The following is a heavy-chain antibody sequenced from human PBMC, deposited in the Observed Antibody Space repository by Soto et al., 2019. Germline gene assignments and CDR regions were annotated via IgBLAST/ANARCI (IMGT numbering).Heavy chain of an antibody. CDR1: GGSISSGGYY. CDR3: ARGSGAEPIYYFDY. V-gene: IGHV4-31*03. J-gene: IGHJ4*02. CDR2: IYYSGST. Sequence: SETLSLTCTVSGGSISSGGYYWSWIRQHPGKGLEWIGYIYYSGSTYYNPSLKSRVTISVDTSKNQFSLKLSSVTAADTAVYYCARGSGAEPIYYFDYWGQGTLVTVSS.